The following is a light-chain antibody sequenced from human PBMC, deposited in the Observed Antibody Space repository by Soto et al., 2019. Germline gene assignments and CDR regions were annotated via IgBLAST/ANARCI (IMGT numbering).Light chain of an antibody. CDR2: EVN. Sequence: QSVRAQPASVSGSPGQSITISCTGTNSDVGNYNLVSWYQQHPGKAPKLIIYEVNKRPSGVSSRFSGSKSGNTASLTIFGLQAEDEADYYCYSYAGGDTYYVFGTVTKVTVL. V-gene: IGLV2-23*02. CDR1: NSDVGNYNL. CDR3: YSYAGGDTYYV. J-gene: IGLJ1*01.